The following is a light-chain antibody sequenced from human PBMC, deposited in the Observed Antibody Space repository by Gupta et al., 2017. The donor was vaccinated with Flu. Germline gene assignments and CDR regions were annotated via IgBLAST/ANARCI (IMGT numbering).Light chain of an antibody. CDR2: EVN. CDR3: SSYTSTTTPVV. CDR1: SSDIGRYDS. V-gene: IGLV2-14*01. J-gene: IGLJ2*01. Sequence: QSALTQPASVSGSPGQSVTISCTGTSSDIGRYDSVSWYQKHPGKAPKLIIYEVNNRPAGSSVRFSGSKSGNMASLTISGLRAEDEADYYCSSYTSTTTPVVFGGGTKLTVL.